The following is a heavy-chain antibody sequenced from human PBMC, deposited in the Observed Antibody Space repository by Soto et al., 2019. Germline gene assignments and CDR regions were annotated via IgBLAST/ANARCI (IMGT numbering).Heavy chain of an antibody. J-gene: IGHJ4*02. CDR2: ISYDGSNK. CDR3: AKDPLGSSWDYFDY. Sequence: PGGSLRLSCAASGFTFSSYGMHWVRQAPGKGLEWVAVISYDGSNKYYADSVKGRFTISRDNSKNTLYLQMNSLRAEDTAVYYCAKDPLGSSWDYFDYWGQGTLVTVSS. V-gene: IGHV3-30*18. CDR1: GFTFSSYG. D-gene: IGHD6-13*01.